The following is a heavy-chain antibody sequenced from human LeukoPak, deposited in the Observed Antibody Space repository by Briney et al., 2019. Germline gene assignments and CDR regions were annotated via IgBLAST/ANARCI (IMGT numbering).Heavy chain of an antibody. Sequence: SETLSLTCTVSGYSISSGYYWGWIRQPPGKGLQWIGSIYHSGSTYYNPSLKSRVTISVDKSKNQFSLKLSSVTAADTAVYYCARSRYYYDSSGYSDDYWGQGTLVTVSS. J-gene: IGHJ4*02. D-gene: IGHD3-22*01. CDR1: GYSISSGYY. CDR2: IYHSGST. CDR3: ARSRYYYDSSGYSDDY. V-gene: IGHV4-38-2*02.